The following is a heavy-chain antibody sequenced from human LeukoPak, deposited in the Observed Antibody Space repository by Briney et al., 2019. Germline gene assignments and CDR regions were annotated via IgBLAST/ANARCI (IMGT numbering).Heavy chain of an antibody. CDR2: INPSSGST. V-gene: IGHV1-46*01. D-gene: IGHD3-22*01. J-gene: IGHJ6*03. CDR1: GYTFTSYY. Sequence: GASVKVSCKASGYTFTSYYMHWVRQAPGQGLEWMGIINPSSGSTSYAQKFQGRVTMTRDMSTSTVYMELSSLRSEDTAVYYCARDANYDSSGYGRGGFGFWAKNYYYYMDVWGKGTTVTVSS. CDR3: ARDANYDSSGYGRGGFGFWAKNYYYYMDV.